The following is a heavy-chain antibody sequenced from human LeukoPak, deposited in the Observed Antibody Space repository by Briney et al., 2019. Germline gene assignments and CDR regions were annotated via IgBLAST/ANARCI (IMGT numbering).Heavy chain of an antibody. J-gene: IGHJ6*03. Sequence: SETLSLTCTVSGGSISSSSYYWGWIRQPPGKGLEWIGSIYYSGSTYYNPSLKSRVTISVDTSNNQFSLKLSSVPAADTAVYYCARRGEVRSWIQLWLAPYYYYYMDVWGKGTTVTVSS. CDR1: GGSISSSSYY. V-gene: IGHV4-39*01. D-gene: IGHD5-18*01. CDR3: ARRGEVRSWIQLWLAPYYYYYMDV. CDR2: IYYSGST.